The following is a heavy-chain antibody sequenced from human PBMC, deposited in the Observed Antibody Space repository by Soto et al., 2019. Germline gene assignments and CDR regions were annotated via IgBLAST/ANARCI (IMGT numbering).Heavy chain of an antibody. CDR2: IWYDGSKD. D-gene: IGHD3-3*01. V-gene: IGHV3-33*01. Sequence: GGSLRLSCAASGFSFASHGMHWVRQAPGRGLEWVALIWYDGSKDGYADSVKGRFTISRNNLRNTLYLQMNSLKTEDTAVYFCVREGFWSGSINHYYGMDVWGQGTTVTVYS. CDR1: GFSFASHG. J-gene: IGHJ6*02. CDR3: VREGFWSGSINHYYGMDV.